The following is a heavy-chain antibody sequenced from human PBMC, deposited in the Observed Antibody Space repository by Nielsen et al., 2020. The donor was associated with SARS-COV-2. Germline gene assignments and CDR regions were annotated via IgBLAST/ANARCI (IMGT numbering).Heavy chain of an antibody. Sequence: ASVKVSCKASGYTFTNHYMHWVRQAPGQGLEWMGLINPTNGGTTYAQKFLGTVTMTRDTSTSTVYMELSSLRFDDTAVYYCARDSSGTYRRVDYWGQGTLVTVSS. CDR1: GYTFTNHY. J-gene: IGHJ4*02. V-gene: IGHV1-46*01. CDR3: ARDSSGTYRRVDY. D-gene: IGHD3-22*01. CDR2: INPTNGGT.